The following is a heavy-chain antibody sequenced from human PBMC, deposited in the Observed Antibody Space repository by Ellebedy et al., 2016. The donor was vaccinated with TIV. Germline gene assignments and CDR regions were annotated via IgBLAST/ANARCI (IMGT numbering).Heavy chain of an antibody. V-gene: IGHV4-39*01. CDR2: VYYSGSP. Sequence: MPSKTLSLTCSVSGGSVSSPRYYWAWLRQPTGKGLEYIGSVYYSGSPYYNPSFKSRVTLSADTSTNQFSLNLRTVTAADTAVYYCARTDPWQPIDDWGQGILVSVSS. CDR3: ARTDPWQPIDD. J-gene: IGHJ4*02. D-gene: IGHD2-21*02. CDR1: GGSVSSPRYY.